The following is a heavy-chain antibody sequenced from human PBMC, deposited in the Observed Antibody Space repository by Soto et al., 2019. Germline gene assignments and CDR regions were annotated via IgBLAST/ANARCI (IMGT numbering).Heavy chain of an antibody. CDR3: ARQRAYSSSQPPHYYYGMDV. J-gene: IGHJ6*02. V-gene: IGHV5-51*01. CDR2: IYPGDSDT. Sequence: GESLKISCKGSGYSFTSYWIGWARQMPGKGLEWMGIIYPGDSDTRYSPSFQGQVTISADKSISTAYLQWSSLKASDTAMYYCARQRAYSSSQPPHYYYGMDVWGQGTTVTVSS. D-gene: IGHD6-6*01. CDR1: GYSFTSYW.